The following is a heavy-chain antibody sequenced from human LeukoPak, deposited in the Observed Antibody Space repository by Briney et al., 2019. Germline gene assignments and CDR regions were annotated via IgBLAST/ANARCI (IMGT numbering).Heavy chain of an antibody. CDR3: AKDIERYCSTTSCYAPDY. D-gene: IGHD2-2*01. CDR1: GFTFRTYE. Sequence: GGSLRLSCVGSGFTFRTYEMTGVRQAPGKGLEWVSLISWDGGSTYYADSVKGRFTISRDNSKNALYLQMNSLRTEDTALYYCAKDIERYCSTTSCYAPDYWGQGTLVTVSS. CDR2: ISWDGGST. J-gene: IGHJ4*02. V-gene: IGHV3-43*01.